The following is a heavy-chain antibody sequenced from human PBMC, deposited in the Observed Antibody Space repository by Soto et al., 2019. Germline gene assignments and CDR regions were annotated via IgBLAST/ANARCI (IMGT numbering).Heavy chain of an antibody. CDR3: ARMRGSYAFDY. J-gene: IGHJ4*02. CDR2: ISSSTGYI. V-gene: IGHV3-21*01. CDR1: GFTFSSYS. D-gene: IGHD1-26*01. Sequence: EVQLVESGGGLVKPGGSLRLSCAASGFTFSSYSMNWVRQAPGKGLEWVSSISSSTGYIDYADSVKGRFTISRDKAKNSLYLQMNSLRAEDTAVYYCARMRGSYAFDYWGQGTLVTVSS.